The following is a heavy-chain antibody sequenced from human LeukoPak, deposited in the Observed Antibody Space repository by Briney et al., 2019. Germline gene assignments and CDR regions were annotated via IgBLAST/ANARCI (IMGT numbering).Heavy chain of an antibody. CDR2: IYPGVADT. J-gene: IGHJ4*02. CDR3: ARWYGPGRGDY. V-gene: IGHV5-51*01. D-gene: IGHD3-10*01. Sequence: GESSKISCNGSGYSLTIYWIGWVRQTPGKGLGWVGIIYPGVADTGSSPSFQGEVTISAAKSISTAYLQWSSLKASAPAMYYCARWYGPGRGDYWGQGTLVTVSS. CDR1: GYSLTIYW.